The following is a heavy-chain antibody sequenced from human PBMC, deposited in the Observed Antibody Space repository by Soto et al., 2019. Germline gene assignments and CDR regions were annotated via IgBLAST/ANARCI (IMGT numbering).Heavy chain of an antibody. CDR3: ARDLYYYDSSPTPEYYYYGMDV. CDR1: GFTFSDYY. CDR2: ISSSGSTI. D-gene: IGHD3-22*01. J-gene: IGHJ6*02. Sequence: PGGSLRLSCAASGFTFSDYYMSWIRQAPGKGLEWVSYISSSGSTIYYADSVKGRFTISRDNAKNSLYLQMNSLRAEDTAVYYCARDLYYYDSSPTPEYYYYGMDVWGQGTTVTVSS. V-gene: IGHV3-11*01.